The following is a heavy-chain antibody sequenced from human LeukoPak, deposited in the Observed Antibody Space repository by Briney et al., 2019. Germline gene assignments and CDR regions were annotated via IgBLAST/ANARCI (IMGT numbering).Heavy chain of an antibody. J-gene: IGHJ4*02. CDR2: IYTSGST. D-gene: IGHD3-3*01. CDR3: ARMEGAGYFDY. CDR1: GGSISSYY. Sequence: SETLSLTCTVSGGSISSYYWSWIRQPPGKGLEWIGYIYTSGSTNYNPSLKSRVTISVDTSKDQFSLKLSSVTAADTAVYYCARMEGAGYFDYWGQGTLVTVSS. V-gene: IGHV4-4*09.